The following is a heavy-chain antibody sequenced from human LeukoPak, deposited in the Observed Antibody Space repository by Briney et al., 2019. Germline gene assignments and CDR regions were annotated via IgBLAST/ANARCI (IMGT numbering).Heavy chain of an antibody. D-gene: IGHD6-19*01. CDR3: AKYSSGWDVQYFFDY. J-gene: IGHJ4*02. V-gene: IGHV3-23*01. Sequence: GGSLRLSCAASGFTFSSYAMSWVRQASGKGLEWVSAISGSGGSTYYADSVKGRFTISRDNSKNTLYLQMNSLRAEDTAVYYCAKYSSGWDVQYFFDYWGQGTLVTVSS. CDR2: ISGSGGST. CDR1: GFTFSSYA.